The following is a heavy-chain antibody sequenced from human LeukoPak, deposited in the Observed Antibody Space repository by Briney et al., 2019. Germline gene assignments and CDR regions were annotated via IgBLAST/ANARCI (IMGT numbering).Heavy chain of an antibody. J-gene: IGHJ6*03. CDR1: GYTFTGYY. CDR2: INPNSGGT. V-gene: IGHV1-2*02. D-gene: IGHD5-18*01. CDR3: VRASGYSYPSSTILTYYYYYMDV. Sequence: GASVKVSCKASGYTFTGYYMHWVRQAPGQGLEWMGWINPNSGGTNYAQKFQGRVTMTRDTSISTAYMELSRLRSDDTAVYYCVRASGYSYPSSTILTYYYYYMDVWGKGTTVTVSS.